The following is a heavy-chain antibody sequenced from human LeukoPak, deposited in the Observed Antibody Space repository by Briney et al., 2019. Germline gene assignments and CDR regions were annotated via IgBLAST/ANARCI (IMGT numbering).Heavy chain of an antibody. V-gene: IGHV4-34*01. J-gene: IGHJ3*02. CDR1: GGSFSGYY. CDR2: INRSGST. Sequence: SETLSLTCAVYGGSFSGYYWSWIRQPPGKGLEWIGEINRSGSTNYNPSLKSRVTISVDTSKNQFSLKLSSVTAADTAVYYCARHRITFGTLGAFDIWGQGTMVTVSS. CDR3: ARHRITFGTLGAFDI. D-gene: IGHD3-16*01.